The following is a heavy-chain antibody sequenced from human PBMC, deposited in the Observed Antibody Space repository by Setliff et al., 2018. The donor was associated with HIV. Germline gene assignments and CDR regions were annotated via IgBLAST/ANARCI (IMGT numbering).Heavy chain of an antibody. Sequence: SETLSLTCTVSGGSITSSTYYWDWIRQPPGKGLEWIGSIFYSGSTYYNSSVKSRVTISIDTSKNQFSLRLSSVTAADTAVYYCARDHKYYYDSSGLDYWGQGTLVTVSS. D-gene: IGHD3-22*01. V-gene: IGHV4-39*07. CDR3: ARDHKYYYDSSGLDY. CDR2: IFYSGST. CDR1: GGSITSSTYY. J-gene: IGHJ4*02.